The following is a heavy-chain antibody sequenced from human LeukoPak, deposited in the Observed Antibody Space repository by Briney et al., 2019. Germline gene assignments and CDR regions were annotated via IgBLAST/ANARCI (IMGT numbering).Heavy chain of an antibody. CDR3: ARDRGLLYGSSGCLDS. CDR1: GYTXTSYY. J-gene: IGHJ4*02. V-gene: IGHV1-46*01. D-gene: IGHD6-19*01. Sequence: ASVKVSCKTSGYTXTSYYMHWVRQAPGQGLEWMGLNNPSSGTTGYAQKFQGRVTMTRDASTSTVYMELSSLTSEDTAVYYCARDRGLLYGSSGCLDSWGQGTLVTVSS. CDR2: NNPSSGTT.